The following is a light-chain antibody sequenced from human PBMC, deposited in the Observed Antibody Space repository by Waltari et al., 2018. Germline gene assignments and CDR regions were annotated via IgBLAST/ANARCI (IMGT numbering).Light chain of an antibody. CDR3: SSFTGTIWV. V-gene: IGLV2-14*01. J-gene: IGLJ3*02. CDR1: SSDIDFDDY. CDR2: GVT. Sequence: QSALTQPASVSGSPGQSITISCTGSSSDIDFDDYVSWYQHRPGKAPKLMIYGVTNRPSGISNRFSGSKSDNMASLTISVLQADDEADYYCSSFTGTIWVFGGGTKLTVL.